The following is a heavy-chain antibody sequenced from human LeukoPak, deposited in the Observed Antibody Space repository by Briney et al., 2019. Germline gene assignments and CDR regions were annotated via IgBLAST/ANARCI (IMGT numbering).Heavy chain of an antibody. CDR3: ARGDSSGWPNAFDI. D-gene: IGHD6-19*01. CDR1: GFTVSSSY. V-gene: IGHV3-53*01. J-gene: IGHJ3*02. CDR2: IYSGGNT. Sequence: GGSLRLSCAASGFTVSSSYMTWVRQAPGKGLEWVSVIYSGGNTYYADSVKGRFTIPRDNSKNTLYLQMNSLRAEDTAVYYCARGDSSGWPNAFDIWGQGTEVTVSS.